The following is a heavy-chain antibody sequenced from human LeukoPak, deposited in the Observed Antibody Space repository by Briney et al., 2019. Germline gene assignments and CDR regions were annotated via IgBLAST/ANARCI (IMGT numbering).Heavy chain of an antibody. V-gene: IGHV4-59*01. Sequence: SETLSLTCTVSGGSLSGFYWSWIRQPPGKGLEWIGYVYYSGSTTYNPSLKSRVTISVDTSKNQFSLRLGSVTAADTAVYYCARDTYYYDSSGYAVYFDLWGRGTLVTVSS. D-gene: IGHD3-22*01. CDR3: ARDTYYYDSSGYAVYFDL. CDR1: GGSLSGFY. CDR2: VYYSGST. J-gene: IGHJ2*01.